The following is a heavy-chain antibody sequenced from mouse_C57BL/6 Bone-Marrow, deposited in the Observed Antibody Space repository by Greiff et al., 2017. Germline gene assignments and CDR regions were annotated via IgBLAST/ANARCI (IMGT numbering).Heavy chain of an antibody. Sequence: VQLQQPGAELVMPGASVKLSCKASVYTFTSYWMHWVKQRPGQGLEWIGEIDPSDSYTNYNQKFKGKSTLTVDKSSSTAYMQLSGLTSEDSAVYYCARGDYDEFAYWGQGTLVTVSA. CDR3: ARGDYDEFAY. CDR2: IDPSDSYT. V-gene: IGHV1-69*01. D-gene: IGHD2-4*01. CDR1: VYTFTSYW. J-gene: IGHJ3*01.